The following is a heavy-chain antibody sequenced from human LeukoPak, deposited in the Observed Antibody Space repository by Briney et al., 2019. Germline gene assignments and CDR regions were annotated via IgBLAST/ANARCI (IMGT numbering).Heavy chain of an antibody. CDR1: GFTFSNYW. CDR3: ARENDFWFDH. V-gene: IGHV3-74*01. Sequence: GGSLRLSCIASGFTFSNYWMHWVRQVPGKGLVWVSRIIGDGTTTFYADSVKGRFTISRDNAKNTLFLQMSSLRVEDAAIYYCARENDFWFDHWGQGNLVTVSS. J-gene: IGHJ5*02. CDR2: IIGDGTTT. D-gene: IGHD3-3*01.